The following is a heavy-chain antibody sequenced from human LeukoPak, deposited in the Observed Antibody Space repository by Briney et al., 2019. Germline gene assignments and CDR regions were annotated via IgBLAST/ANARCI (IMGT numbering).Heavy chain of an antibody. CDR2: IYYSGST. CDR1: GGSISSYY. CDR3: ARGRAGYGNR. V-gene: IGHV4-39*07. Sequence: SATLSLTCTVSGGSISSYYWGWLRQPPGKGLWWVGSIYYSGSTYYNPSLKSRVTISVDTSKNQFSLKLSSVTAADTAVYYCARGRAGYGNRWGQGTLVTVSS. D-gene: IGHD5-18*01. J-gene: IGHJ4*02.